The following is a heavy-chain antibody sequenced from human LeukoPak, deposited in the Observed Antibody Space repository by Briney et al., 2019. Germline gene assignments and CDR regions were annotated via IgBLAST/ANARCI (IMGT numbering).Heavy chain of an antibody. Sequence: GGSLRLSCAASGFTFSNHGMHWVRQAPGKGLEWVANIWYDGSQEYYADTVKGRFTISRDISKNTLYLQMNSLRAEDTAVYYCARANIVATYFDYWGQGTLVTVSS. D-gene: IGHD5-12*01. CDR1: GFTFSNHG. CDR2: IWYDGSQE. CDR3: ARANIVATYFDY. J-gene: IGHJ4*02. V-gene: IGHV3-33*01.